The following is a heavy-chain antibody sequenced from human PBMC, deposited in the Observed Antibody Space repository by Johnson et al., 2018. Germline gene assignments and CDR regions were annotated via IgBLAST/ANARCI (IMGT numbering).Heavy chain of an antibody. D-gene: IGHD1-1*01. V-gene: IGHV3-30*18. J-gene: IGHJ3*02. CDR3: AKDFNSGTPNAFDI. CDR2: IAYDGSNK. CDR1: GFTFSSYG. Sequence: QVQLVESGGGVVQPGRSLRLSCAASGFTFSSYGMHWVRQAPGKGLEWVAVIAYDGSNKYYADSVKGRFTLSSDNSKNTLYRQMNNLIAEAPAVYYCAKDFNSGTPNAFDIWGQGTMVTVSS.